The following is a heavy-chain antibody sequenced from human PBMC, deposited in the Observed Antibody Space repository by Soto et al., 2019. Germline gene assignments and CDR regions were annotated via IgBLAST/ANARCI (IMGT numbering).Heavy chain of an antibody. CDR2: INPKSGDP. Sequence: GASVKASCMVSGYPFTGYYIHWVRQAPGQGLEWMGCINPKSGDPEYSQKIQGRVTLTRDTSISTVYMEVSSLTSDDTAVYFCAREWDKASVPRADYLDQGALIAVSS. V-gene: IGHV1-2*02. D-gene: IGHD5-18*01. CDR3: AREWDKASVPRADY. CDR1: GYPFTGYY. J-gene: IGHJ4*01.